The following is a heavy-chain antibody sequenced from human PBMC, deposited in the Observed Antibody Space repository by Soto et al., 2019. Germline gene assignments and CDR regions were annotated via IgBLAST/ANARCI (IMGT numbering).Heavy chain of an antibody. J-gene: IGHJ4*02. D-gene: IGHD3-10*01. V-gene: IGHV4-39*01. CDR3: ARQGGSGSYYNSF. Sequence: TLSLTCTVSGGSISSSSYYWGWIRQPPGKGLEWIGSIYYSGSTYYNPSLKSRVTISVDTSKNQFSLKLSSVTAADTAVYYCARQGGSGSYYNSFWGQGTLVTVSS. CDR1: GGSISSSSYY. CDR2: IYYSGST.